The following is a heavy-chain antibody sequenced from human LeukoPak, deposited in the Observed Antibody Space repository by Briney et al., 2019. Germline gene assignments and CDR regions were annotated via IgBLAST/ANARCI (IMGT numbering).Heavy chain of an antibody. CDR1: GYTFTSYG. Sequence: ASVKVSCKASGYTFTSYGISWVRQAPGQGLEWMGWNSAYNGNTNYAQKLQGRVTMTTDTSTSTAYMELRSLRSDDTAVYYCARVPMVRGVIIPNWFDPWGQGTLVTVSS. D-gene: IGHD3-10*01. V-gene: IGHV1-18*04. CDR2: NSAYNGNT. J-gene: IGHJ5*02. CDR3: ARVPMVRGVIIPNWFDP.